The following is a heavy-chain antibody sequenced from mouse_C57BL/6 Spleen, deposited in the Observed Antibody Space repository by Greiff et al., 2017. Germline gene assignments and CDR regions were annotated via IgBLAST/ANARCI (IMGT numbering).Heavy chain of an antibody. CDR3: ASYYYGSRSYAMDY. CDR1: GYTFTDYY. CDR2: INPNNGGT. D-gene: IGHD1-1*01. V-gene: IGHV1-26*01. J-gene: IGHJ4*01. Sequence: VQLQQSGPELVKPGASVKISCKASGYTFTDYYMNWVKQSHGKSLEWIGDINPNNGGTSYNQKFKGKATLTVDKSSSTAYMELRSLTSEDSAVYYCASYYYGSRSYAMDYWGQGTSVTVSS.